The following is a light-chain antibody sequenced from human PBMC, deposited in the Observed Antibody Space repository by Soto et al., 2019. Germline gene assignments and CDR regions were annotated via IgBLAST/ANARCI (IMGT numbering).Light chain of an antibody. CDR2: DVS. CDR1: SSDVGGYNY. J-gene: IGLJ2*01. CDR3: SSYAGSNNVV. V-gene: IGLV2-11*01. Sequence: QSVLTQPRSVSGSPGQSVTISCTGTSSDVGGYNYVSWYQQHPGKAPKLMIYDVSKRPSGVPDRFSGSKSGNTASLTISGLQAEDDSDYYCSSYAGSNNVVFGGGTKLTVL.